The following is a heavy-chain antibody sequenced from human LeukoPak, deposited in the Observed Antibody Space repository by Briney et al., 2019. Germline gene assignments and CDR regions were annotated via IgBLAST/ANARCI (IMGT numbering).Heavy chain of an antibody. Sequence: PGGSLRLSCVGSGFAFHNYAMHWVRRPPGKGLEWVSAINGNSDTKAYADSVKGRFTISRDRARNSLYLQMDSLRPDDTALYYCAKDTGGNGAYFYAMDVWGQGTSVTVSS. D-gene: IGHD4-23*01. CDR3: AKDTGGNGAYFYAMDV. CDR1: GFAFHNYA. V-gene: IGHV3-9*01. J-gene: IGHJ6*02. CDR2: INGNSDTK.